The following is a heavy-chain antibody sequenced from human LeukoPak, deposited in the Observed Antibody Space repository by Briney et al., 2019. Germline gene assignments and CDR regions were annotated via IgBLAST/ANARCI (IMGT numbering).Heavy chain of an antibody. J-gene: IGHJ5*02. Sequence: PGGSLRLSCAASGFTFSSYGMHWVRQAPGKGLEWVAVIWYDGSNKYYADSVKGRFTISRDNSKNTLYLQMNSLRAEGTAVYYCARDRYYDSRHWFDPWGQGTLVTVSS. V-gene: IGHV3-33*01. CDR3: ARDRYYDSRHWFDP. D-gene: IGHD3-22*01. CDR2: IWYDGSNK. CDR1: GFTFSSYG.